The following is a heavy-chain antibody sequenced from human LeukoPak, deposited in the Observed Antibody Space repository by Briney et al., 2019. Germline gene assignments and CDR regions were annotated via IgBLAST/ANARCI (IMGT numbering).Heavy chain of an antibody. CDR2: IIPIFGTA. CDR3: ARGPGYSSSIDY. V-gene: IGHV1-69*13. J-gene: IGHJ4*02. CDR1: GYTFTSYD. D-gene: IGHD6-13*01. Sequence: ASVNVSCKASGYTFTSYDINWVRQATGQGLEWMGGIIPIFGTANYAQKFQGRVTITADESTSTAYMELSSLRSEDTAVYYCARGPGYSSSIDYWGQGTLVTVSS.